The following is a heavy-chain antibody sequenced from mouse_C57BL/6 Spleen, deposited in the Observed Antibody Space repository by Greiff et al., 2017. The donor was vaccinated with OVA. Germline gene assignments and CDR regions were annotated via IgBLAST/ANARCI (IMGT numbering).Heavy chain of an antibody. V-gene: IGHV7-3*01. CDR2: IRNKANGYTT. CDR1: GFTFTDYY. J-gene: IGHJ4*01. Sequence: DVKLVESGGGLVQPGGSLSLSCAASGFTFTDYYMSWVRQPPGKALEWLGFIRNKANGYTTEYSASVKGRFTISRDNSQSILYLQMNALRAEDSATYYCASQYGGAMDYWGQGTSVTVSS. D-gene: IGHD1-1*01. CDR3: ASQYGGAMDY.